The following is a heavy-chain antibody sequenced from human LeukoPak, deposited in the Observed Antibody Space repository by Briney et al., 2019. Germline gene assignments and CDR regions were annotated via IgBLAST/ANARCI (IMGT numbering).Heavy chain of an antibody. Sequence: GGSLRLSCAASGFTFDDYAMHWVRQAPGKGLEWIAYSSKTIGRVYYADSVKGRFTISRDNARASLFLQMNSLTDEDTAVYYCVRDPDALDHWGQGILVTVSS. CDR2: SSKTIGRV. CDR3: VRDPDALDH. V-gene: IGHV3-48*02. CDR1: GFTFDDYA. J-gene: IGHJ4*02.